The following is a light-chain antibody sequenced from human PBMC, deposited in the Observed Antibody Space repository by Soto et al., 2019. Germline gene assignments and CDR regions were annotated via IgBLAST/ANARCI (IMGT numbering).Light chain of an antibody. V-gene: IGLV2-23*01. J-gene: IGLJ2*01. Sequence: QSALTQPASVSGSPGQSITISCTGTSSDVGSYNLVSWYQQHPGKAPKFMIYEDNKRPSGVSNRFSGSKSGNTGSLTISGLQAEDEADYYCCSYVGSNTLVFGGGTKLTVL. CDR3: CSYVGSNTLV. CDR2: EDN. CDR1: SSDVGSYNL.